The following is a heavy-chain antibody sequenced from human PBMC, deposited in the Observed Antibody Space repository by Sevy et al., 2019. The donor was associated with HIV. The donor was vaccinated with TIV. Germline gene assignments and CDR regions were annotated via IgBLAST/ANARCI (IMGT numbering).Heavy chain of an antibody. CDR1: GFIFSNFG. Sequence: RLSCAASGFIFSNFGINWVRQAPGKGLEWVAIIWHDGTKKHYLESVKGRFTISRDNSKNTVYLQMNSLRVEDSGTYYCVRVTPDEDGTTLDSWGLGTLVTVSS. J-gene: IGHJ4*02. CDR2: IWHDGTKK. D-gene: IGHD4-4*01. V-gene: IGHV3-33*01. CDR3: VRVTPDEDGTTLDS.